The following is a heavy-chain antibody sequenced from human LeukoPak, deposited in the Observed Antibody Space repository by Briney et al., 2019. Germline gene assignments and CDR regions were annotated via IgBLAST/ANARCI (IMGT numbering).Heavy chain of an antibody. CDR2: ISGSGGST. CDR1: GFTFSSYA. J-gene: IGHJ4*02. V-gene: IGHV3-23*01. CDR3: AKALHYYDSRNAFDY. D-gene: IGHD3-22*01. Sequence: PGGSLRLSCAASGFTFSSYAMSWVRQAPGKGLEWVSAISGSGGSTYYADSVKGRFTISRDNSKNTLYLQMNSLRAEDTAVYYCAKALHYYDSRNAFDYWGQGTLVTVSS.